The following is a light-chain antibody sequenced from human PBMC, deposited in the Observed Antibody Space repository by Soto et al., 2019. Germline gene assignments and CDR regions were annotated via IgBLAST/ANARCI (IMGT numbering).Light chain of an antibody. CDR1: QSPRHSNGLHY. CDR3: MQALRSDPRS. CDR2: LAS. J-gene: IGKJ1*01. Sequence: DIVLTQSPVSLPVTPGEPAYMSCMASQSPRHSNGLHYVDWYVQKPGQPPQLLIYLASTRAPGVPDRFTGSGSGTDFTLKISRVEAEDAGIYYCMQALRSDPRSFGQGTKVEIK. V-gene: IGKV2-28*01.